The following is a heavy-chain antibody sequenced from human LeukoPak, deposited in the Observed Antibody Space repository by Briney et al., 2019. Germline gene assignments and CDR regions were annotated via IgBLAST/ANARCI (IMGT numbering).Heavy chain of an antibody. D-gene: IGHD6-19*01. J-gene: IGHJ5*02. V-gene: IGHV3-66*01. CDR1: GLTVSSNY. CDR2: IYSGGST. Sequence: GGSLRLSCAASGLTVSSNYMSWVRQAPGKGLEWVSVIYSGGSTYYADSVKGRFTISRDNSKNTLYLQMNSLRAEDTAVYYCAGAPYSSGWYYHWFDPWGQGTLVTVSS. CDR3: AGAPYSSGWYYHWFDP.